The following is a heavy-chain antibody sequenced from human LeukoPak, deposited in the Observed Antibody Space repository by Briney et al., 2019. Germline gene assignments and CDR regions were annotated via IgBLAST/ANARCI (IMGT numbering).Heavy chain of an antibody. CDR1: GGTFSSYA. V-gene: IGHV1-69*04. CDR2: IIPILGIA. J-gene: IGHJ6*02. Sequence: GASVKVSCKASGGTFSSYAISWVRQAPGQGLEWMGRIIPILGIANYAQKFQGRVTITADKSTSTAYMELSSLRSEDTAVYYCARGKDAISSYYYYYGMDVWGQGTTVTVSS. CDR3: ARGKDAISSYYYYYGMDV. D-gene: IGHD6-6*01.